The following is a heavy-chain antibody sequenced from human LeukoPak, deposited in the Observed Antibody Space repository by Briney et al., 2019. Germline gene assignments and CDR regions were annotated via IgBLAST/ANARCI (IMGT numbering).Heavy chain of an antibody. D-gene: IGHD3-3*01. J-gene: IGHJ3*01. CDR1: GGSISSYY. V-gene: IGHV3-15*01. Sequence: PSETLSLTCTVSGGSISSYYWSWIRQPPGKGLEWIGRIKSKTDGGTTDYAAPVKGRFTISRDDSKNTLYLQMNSLKTEDTAVYYCTTDGGHWGQGTMVTVSS. CDR2: IKSKTDGGTT. CDR3: TTDGGH.